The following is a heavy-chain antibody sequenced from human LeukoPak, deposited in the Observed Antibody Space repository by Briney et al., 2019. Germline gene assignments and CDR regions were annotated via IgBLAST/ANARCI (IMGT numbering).Heavy chain of an antibody. CDR3: AKKALPGNWFDP. CDR1: GGSISSSSYY. V-gene: IGHV4-39*07. Sequence: PSETLSLTCTVSGGSISSSSYYWGWIRQPPGKGLEWIGSIYYSGSTYYNPSLKSRVTISVDTSKNQFSLKLSSVTAADTAMYYCAKKALPGNWFDPWGQGTLVTVSS. J-gene: IGHJ5*02. CDR2: IYYSGST.